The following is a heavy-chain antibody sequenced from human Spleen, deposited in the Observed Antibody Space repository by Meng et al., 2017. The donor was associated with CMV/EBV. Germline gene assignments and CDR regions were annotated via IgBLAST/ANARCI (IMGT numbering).Heavy chain of an antibody. J-gene: IGHJ4*02. V-gene: IGHV3-49*04. D-gene: IGHD1-26*01. CDR3: TRDQFPTGGSPFDY. CDR1: GFTFGDYV. CDR2: IRSKTYGGAT. Sequence: GGSLRLSCTASGFTFGDYVMTWVRQAPGKGLEWVSFIRSKTYGGATEYAASVKGRFSISRDDSKTVAYLRVNSLRTEDTAVYYCTRDQFPTGGSPFDYWGQGTLVTVSS.